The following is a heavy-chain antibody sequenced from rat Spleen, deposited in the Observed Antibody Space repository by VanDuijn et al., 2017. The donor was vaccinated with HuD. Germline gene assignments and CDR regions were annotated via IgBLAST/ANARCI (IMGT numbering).Heavy chain of an antibody. Sequence: EVQLMESGGGLVQPGRSLKLSCAASGFTFSNYYMAWVRQAPTKGLEWVATISYGDSSGHSATYYRDSVKGRFTISRDNAKSTLSLQMDSLRSEDTATYYCARRHYGYTDYFDYWGQGVMVTVSS. CDR3: ARRHYGYTDYFDY. CDR2: ISYGDSSGHSAT. J-gene: IGHJ2*01. V-gene: IGHV5-25*01. D-gene: IGHD1-9*01. CDR1: GFTFSNYY.